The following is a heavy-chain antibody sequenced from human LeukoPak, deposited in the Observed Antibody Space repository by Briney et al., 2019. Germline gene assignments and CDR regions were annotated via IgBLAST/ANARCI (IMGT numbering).Heavy chain of an antibody. Sequence: SETLSLTCTVSGGSISSGDYYWSWIRQPPGKGLEWIGYIYYSGSTYYNPPLKSRVTISVDTSKNQFSLKLSSVTVADTAVYYCAHGNILTGLGIDYWGQGTLVTVSS. CDR1: GGSISSGDYY. CDR3: AHGNILTGLGIDY. V-gene: IGHV4-30-4*01. CDR2: IYYSGST. D-gene: IGHD3-9*01. J-gene: IGHJ4*02.